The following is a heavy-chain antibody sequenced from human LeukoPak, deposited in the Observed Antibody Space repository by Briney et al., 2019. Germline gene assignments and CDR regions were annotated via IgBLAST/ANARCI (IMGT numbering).Heavy chain of an antibody. CDR2: VNHSGTT. CDR1: GGSVNGYY. Sequence: SETLSLTCSVSGGSVNGYYWSWIRQPPGKGLEWIGEVNHSGTTNYNPSLKSRVTMSLDTSKNQYSLRLNSVTAADTAVYYCARVPLRFLQPLDPCCQGNLVTVSS. CDR3: ARVPLRFLQPLDP. D-gene: IGHD3-3*01. V-gene: IGHV4-34*01. J-gene: IGHJ5*02.